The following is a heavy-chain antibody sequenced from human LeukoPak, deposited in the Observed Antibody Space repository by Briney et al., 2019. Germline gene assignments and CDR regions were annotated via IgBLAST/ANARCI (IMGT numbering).Heavy chain of an antibody. V-gene: IGHV3-53*01. J-gene: IGHJ3*02. CDR2: IYSGGST. D-gene: IGHD3-10*01. CDR1: GFTVSSSY. CDR3: ARGGITIRVDAFDI. Sequence: GGSLRLSCAASGFTVSSSYMSWVRQAPGKGLEWVSVIYSGGSTYYADSVKGRFTISRDNSKNSLYLQMNSLRAEDTAIYYCARGGITIRVDAFDIWGQGTMVTVSS.